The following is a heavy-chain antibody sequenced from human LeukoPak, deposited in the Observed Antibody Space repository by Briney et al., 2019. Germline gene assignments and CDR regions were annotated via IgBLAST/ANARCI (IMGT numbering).Heavy chain of an antibody. Sequence: SETLSLTCTVSGGSISSFYWSWIRHLPGKALEWIRYIYHSGTTYYNPSLKSRVTISVDTSKNQFSLKLSSVTAADTAEYYCARVLASDSDYYYYGMDVWGQGTTVTVSS. CDR1: GGSISSFY. D-gene: IGHD2-15*01. CDR3: ARVLASDSDYYYYGMDV. CDR2: IYHSGTT. J-gene: IGHJ6*02. V-gene: IGHV4-59*01.